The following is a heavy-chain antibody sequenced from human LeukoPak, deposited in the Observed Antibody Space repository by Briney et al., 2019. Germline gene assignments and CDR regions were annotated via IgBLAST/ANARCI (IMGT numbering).Heavy chain of an antibody. D-gene: IGHD6-13*01. Sequence: GASVKVSCKASGGTFSRYAISWVRQAPGQGLEWMGWISAYNGNTNYAQKLQGRVTMTTDTSTSTAYMELRSLRSDDTAVYYCARFNFRSSSRFFDYWGQGTLVTVSS. CDR2: ISAYNGNT. V-gene: IGHV1-18*01. CDR3: ARFNFRSSSRFFDY. CDR1: GGTFSRYA. J-gene: IGHJ4*02.